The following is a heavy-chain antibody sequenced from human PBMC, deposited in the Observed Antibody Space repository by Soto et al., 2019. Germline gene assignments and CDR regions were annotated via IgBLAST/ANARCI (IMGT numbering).Heavy chain of an antibody. D-gene: IGHD3-16*01. CDR1: NGSISSSNYY. V-gene: IGHV4-39*01. Sequence: QLQLHESGPGLVKPSETLSLTCTVSNGSISSSNYYWAWIRQPPGKGLEWIGSIYYSGTTYYKPSLKSRLTIPVDTSKNQFSLRLTSVPAADTAVYYCARRDFYGGNFDLWGRGTLVTVSS. CDR2: IYYSGTT. CDR3: ARRDFYGGNFDL. J-gene: IGHJ2*01.